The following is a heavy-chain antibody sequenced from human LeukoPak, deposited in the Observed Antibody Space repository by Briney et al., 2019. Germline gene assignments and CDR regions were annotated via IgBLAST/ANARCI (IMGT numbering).Heavy chain of an antibody. Sequence: PSESLSLTCTVSGGSVSTISHFWDWVRQPPGKGLEWIVSLSDTGTTYYNPSLESRVTMSVDTSKNQFSLKLSSVTAADTAVYYCARDSRKADYYGMDVWGQGTTVTVSS. CDR1: GGSVSTISHF. V-gene: IGHV4-39*02. J-gene: IGHJ6*02. CDR2: LSDTGTT. CDR3: ARDSRKADYYGMDV.